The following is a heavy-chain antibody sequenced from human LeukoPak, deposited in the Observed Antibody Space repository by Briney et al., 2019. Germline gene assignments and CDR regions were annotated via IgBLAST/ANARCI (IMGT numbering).Heavy chain of an antibody. CDR1: GYTFTGYY. CDR3: ARDADYLNYYDSSGYYDY. D-gene: IGHD3-22*01. Sequence: ASVKVSCKASGYTFTGYYMHWVRKAPGQGLERMGRINPKNGGTNYAQKFQGSVTMTRDTYISTAYMELSRLRSDDTAVYYCARDADYLNYYDSSGYYDYWGQGTLVTVSS. CDR2: INPKNGGT. V-gene: IGHV1-2*06. J-gene: IGHJ4*02.